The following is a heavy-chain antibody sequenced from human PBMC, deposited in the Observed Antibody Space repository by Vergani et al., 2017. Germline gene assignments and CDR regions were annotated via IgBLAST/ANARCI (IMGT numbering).Heavy chain of an antibody. D-gene: IGHD1-26*01. CDR3: ARHDRSGGYSGAFDI. J-gene: IGHJ3*02. CDR1: GYSFTSYW. CDR2: INPSDSYT. V-gene: IGHV5-10-1*03. Sequence: EVQLVQSGAEVKKPGESLRISCKGSGYSFTSYWISWVRQMPGKGLEWMGRINPSDSYTNYSPSFQGHVTISADKSISTAYLQWSSLKASDTAMYYCARHDRSGGYSGAFDIWGQGTMVTVSS.